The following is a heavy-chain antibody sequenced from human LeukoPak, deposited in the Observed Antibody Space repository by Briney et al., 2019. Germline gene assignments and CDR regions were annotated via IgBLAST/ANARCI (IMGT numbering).Heavy chain of an antibody. CDR3: ARSGSFSDWFDP. CDR1: GGSISSYY. V-gene: IGHV4-4*07. J-gene: IGHJ5*02. Sequence: AETLSLTCTVSGGSISSYYWSWIRQPAGKGLEWIGRIYTSGSTNYNPSLKSRVTMSVDTSKNQFSLKLSSVTAADTAVYYCARSGSFSDWFDPWGQGTLVTVSS. D-gene: IGHD1-26*01. CDR2: IYTSGST.